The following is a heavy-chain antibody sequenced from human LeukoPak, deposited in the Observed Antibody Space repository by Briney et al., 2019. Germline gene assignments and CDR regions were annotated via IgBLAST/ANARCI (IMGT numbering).Heavy chain of an antibody. CDR3: ARGRPGVRGVIGYYYYGMDV. V-gene: IGHV1-18*01. J-gene: IGHJ6*02. CDR1: GYTFTSYG. CDR2: ISAYNGNT. D-gene: IGHD3-10*01. Sequence: ASVKVSCKASGYTFTSYGIRWVRQAPGQGLEWMGWISAYNGNTNYAQKLQGRVTMTTDTSTSTAYMELRSLRSDDTAVYYCARGRPGVRGVIGYYYYGMDVWGQGTTVTVSS.